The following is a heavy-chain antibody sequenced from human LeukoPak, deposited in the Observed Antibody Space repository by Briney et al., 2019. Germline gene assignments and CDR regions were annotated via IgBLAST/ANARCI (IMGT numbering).Heavy chain of an antibody. V-gene: IGHV4-61*02. CDR3: ARSIIRGIITGVFDY. CDR2: IYTSGDT. J-gene: IGHJ4*02. D-gene: IGHD3-10*01. Sequence: SQTLSLTCTASGGSISSGSYYWSWIRQPPGKGLEWIGRIYTSGDTNYNPSLKSRVTISLDTSKNRFSLKLSSVTAADTAVYYCARSIIRGIITGVFDYWGQGTLVTVSS. CDR1: GGSISSGSYY.